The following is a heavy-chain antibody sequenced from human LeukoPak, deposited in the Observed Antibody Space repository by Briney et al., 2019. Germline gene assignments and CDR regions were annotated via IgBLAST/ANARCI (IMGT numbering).Heavy chain of an antibody. J-gene: IGHJ6*03. D-gene: IGHD7-27*01. CDR2: IHYSGST. V-gene: IGHV4-59*01. Sequence: SETLSLTWTVAGGSISSYYWSWIRQPAGKGLEWIGYIHYSGSTNYNPSLKSRVTISVDTSKNQFSLKLSSVTAADTAVYYCARVSWGSGYYYYMDVWGKGTTVTVSS. CDR3: ARVSWGSGYYYYMDV. CDR1: GGSISSYY.